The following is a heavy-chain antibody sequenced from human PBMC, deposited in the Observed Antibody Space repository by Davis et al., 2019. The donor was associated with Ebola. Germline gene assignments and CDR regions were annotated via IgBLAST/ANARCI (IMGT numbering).Heavy chain of an antibody. CDR1: GGSISSSNW. D-gene: IGHD3-10*01. Sequence: SETLSLTCAVSGGSISSSNWWSWVRQPPGQGLEWIGEIYHSGSTNYNPSLKSRVTISVDKSKNQFSLKLSSVTAADTAVYYCARDPSFSRGGFFDYWGQGTLVTVSS. CDR3: ARDPSFSRGGFFDY. V-gene: IGHV4-4*02. J-gene: IGHJ4*02. CDR2: IYHSGST.